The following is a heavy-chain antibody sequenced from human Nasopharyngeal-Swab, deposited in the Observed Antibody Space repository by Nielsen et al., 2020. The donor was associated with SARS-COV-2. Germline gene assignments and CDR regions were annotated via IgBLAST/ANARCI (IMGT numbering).Heavy chain of an antibody. CDR2: IGDKDHNYAT. CDR1: GFIFSASA. J-gene: IGHJ4*02. CDR3: TTDFYFDY. Sequence: GGSLRLSCAASGFIFSASAMYWVRQAPGKGLEWLGRIGDKDHNYATTYGASVKGRFTISRDDSKNTAFLQMDSLKTEDTALYYCTTDFYFDYWGQGTLVTVSS. V-gene: IGHV3-73*01.